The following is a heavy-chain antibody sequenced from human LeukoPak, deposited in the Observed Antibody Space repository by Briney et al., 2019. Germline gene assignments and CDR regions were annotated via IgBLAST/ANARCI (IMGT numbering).Heavy chain of an antibody. V-gene: IGHV3-11*01. Sequence: GGSLRLSCAASGFTFSDYYMSWIRQAPGKGLEWVSYISSSGSTIYYADSVKGRFTISRDNAKNSLYLQMNSLRAEDTAVYFCARAPKFRLVGVPKGPFDPWGQGSLVTVSS. J-gene: IGHJ5*02. D-gene: IGHD1-26*01. CDR1: GFTFSDYY. CDR3: ARAPKFRLVGVPKGPFDP. CDR2: ISSSGSTI.